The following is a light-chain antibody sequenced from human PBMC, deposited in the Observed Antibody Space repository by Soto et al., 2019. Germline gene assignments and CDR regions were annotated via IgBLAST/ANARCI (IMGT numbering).Light chain of an antibody. V-gene: IGKV1-5*01. Sequence: DIQMTQSPSTLSASVGDRVTITCRASQSTSSWLAWYQQKPGKAPKLLIYDASSLESGVPSRFSGSGSGTEFTLTISSLQPDDFATYYCQQYRTFGEGTKVDIK. J-gene: IGKJ1*01. CDR1: QSTSSW. CDR2: DAS. CDR3: QQYRT.